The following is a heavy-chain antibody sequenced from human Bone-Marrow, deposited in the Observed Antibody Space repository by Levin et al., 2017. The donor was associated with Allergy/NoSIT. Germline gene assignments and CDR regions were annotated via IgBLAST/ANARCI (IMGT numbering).Heavy chain of an antibody. V-gene: IGHV3-23*01. CDR2: ISGSGGST. D-gene: IGHD5-12*01. J-gene: IGHJ3*02. CDR1: GFTFSSYA. CDR3: AKDLRGYSGYGRAGEAFDI. Sequence: GWSLRLSCAASGFTFSSYAMSWVRQAPGKGLEWVSAISGSGGSTYYADSVKGRFTISRDNSKNTLYLQMNSLRAEDTAVYYCAKDLRGYSGYGRAGEAFDIWGQGTMVTVSS.